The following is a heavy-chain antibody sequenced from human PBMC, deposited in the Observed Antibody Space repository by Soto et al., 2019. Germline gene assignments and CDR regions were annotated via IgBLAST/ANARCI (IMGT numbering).Heavy chain of an antibody. CDR2: IYYSGST. V-gene: IGHV4-59*01. CDR1: CGYSRSYD. CDR3: ASDSRVAPLGY. D-gene: IGHD3-3*01. Sequence: SATLSLTCTVSCGYSRSYDWSWIRQPPGRGLEWIGYIYYSGSTNYNPSLKSRVTISVDTSKNHFSLKLSSVTASYTSVYYCASDSRVAPLGYWGQGTLVTVSS. J-gene: IGHJ4*02.